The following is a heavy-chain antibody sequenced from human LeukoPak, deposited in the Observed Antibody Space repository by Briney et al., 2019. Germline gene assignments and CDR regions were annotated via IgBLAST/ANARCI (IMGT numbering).Heavy chain of an antibody. CDR2: IGSRGSAT. CDR3: ARDIPSGFYTPDY. J-gene: IGHJ4*02. CDR1: GFTFRSYD. Sequence: GGSLRLSCAASGFTFRSYDMNWVRQAPGEGLECISYIGSRGSATYYVDSVKGRFAISRDNARNSLYLQMNSLTDEDTAVYYCARDIPSGFYTPDYWGRGTLVTVSS. V-gene: IGHV3-48*03. D-gene: IGHD5-12*01.